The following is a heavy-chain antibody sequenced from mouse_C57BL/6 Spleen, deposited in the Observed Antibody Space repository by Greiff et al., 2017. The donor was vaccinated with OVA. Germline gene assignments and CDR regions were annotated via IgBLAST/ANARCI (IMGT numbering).Heavy chain of an antibody. V-gene: IGHV1-85*01. CDR1: GYTFTSYD. D-gene: IGHD4-1*01. Sequence: VMLVESGPELVKPGASVKLSCKASGYTFTSYDINWVKQRPGQGLEWIGWIYPRDGSTKYNEKFKGKATLTVDTSSSTAYMELHSLTSEDSAVYFCARLGPGTGFDYWGQGTTLTVSS. J-gene: IGHJ2*01. CDR3: ARLGPGTGFDY. CDR2: IYPRDGST.